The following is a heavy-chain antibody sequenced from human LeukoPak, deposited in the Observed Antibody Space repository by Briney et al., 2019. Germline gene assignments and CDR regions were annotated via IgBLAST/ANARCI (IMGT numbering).Heavy chain of an antibody. CDR3: AHRRVGYCSSTSCLLGGAFDI. CDR1: GFSLSPRGVG. J-gene: IGHJ3*02. D-gene: IGHD2-2*01. CDR2: IYWADDK. V-gene: IGHV2-5*02. Sequence: SGPTLVKPTQTLTLTCTFTGFSLSPRGVGVGWIRQPPGKALEWLAYIYWADDKRYTPSLRRRLTITKDPSKHQVVLTITYMDPVDTATYYCAHRRVGYCSSTSCLLGGAFDIWGQGTMVTVSS.